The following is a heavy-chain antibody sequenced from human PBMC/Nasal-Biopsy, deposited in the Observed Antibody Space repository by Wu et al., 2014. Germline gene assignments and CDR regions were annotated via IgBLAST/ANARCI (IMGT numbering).Heavy chain of an antibody. CDR1: GFTFSTYA. V-gene: IGHV3-23*01. Sequence: ASGFTFSTYAMSWVRQAPGKGLEWVAVFRPGGAGTHYADSVKGRFTISSDNSKDTLYLQMNSLRDEDTAVYFCAKDRCIGTTCEGTFDFWGQGTLVTVSS. J-gene: IGHJ4*02. CDR2: FRPGGAGT. D-gene: IGHD2/OR15-2a*01. CDR3: AKDRCIGTTCEGTFDF.